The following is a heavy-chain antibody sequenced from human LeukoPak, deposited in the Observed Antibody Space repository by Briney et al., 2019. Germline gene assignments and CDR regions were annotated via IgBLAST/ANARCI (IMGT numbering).Heavy chain of an antibody. CDR1: GVSFDDYY. V-gene: IGHV4-34*01. Sequence: SETLSLTCAVSGVSFDDYYWSWVRQTPGKGLEWIGEINHSGYTNDNPSLKSRVTLSIDTSRKQFTLNLRSVTVADAGIYYCTRMTRGHDYWGQGTQVTVSS. J-gene: IGHJ4*02. D-gene: IGHD4-11*01. CDR3: TRMTRGHDY. CDR2: INHSGYT.